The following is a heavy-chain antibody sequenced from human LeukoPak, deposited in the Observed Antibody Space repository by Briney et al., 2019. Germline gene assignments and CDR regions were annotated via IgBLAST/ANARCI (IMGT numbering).Heavy chain of an antibody. CDR3: AREITYYYGSGSYYNGYYYYMDV. Sequence: GGSLRLSCAASGFTFSDYYMSWIRQAPGKGLEWVSYISSSGSTIYYADSVKGRFTISRDNAKNSLYLQMNSLRAEDTAVYYCAREITYYYGSGSYYNGYYYYMDVWGKETTVTVSS. V-gene: IGHV3-11*04. J-gene: IGHJ6*03. D-gene: IGHD3-10*01. CDR1: GFTFSDYY. CDR2: ISSSGSTI.